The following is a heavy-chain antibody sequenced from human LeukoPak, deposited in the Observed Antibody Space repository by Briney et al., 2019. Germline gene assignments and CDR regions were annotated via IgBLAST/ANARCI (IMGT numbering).Heavy chain of an antibody. CDR2: ISSSSSYI. J-gene: IGHJ3*02. V-gene: IGHV3-21*01. Sequence: GGSLRLSCAASGFTFSSYSMNWVRQAPGKGLEWVSSISSSSSYIYYADSVKGRFTISRDNAKNSLYLQMNSLRAEDTAVYYCARLKYCGGDCYPVDAFDIWGQGTMVTVSS. D-gene: IGHD2-21*02. CDR3: ARLKYCGGDCYPVDAFDI. CDR1: GFTFSSYS.